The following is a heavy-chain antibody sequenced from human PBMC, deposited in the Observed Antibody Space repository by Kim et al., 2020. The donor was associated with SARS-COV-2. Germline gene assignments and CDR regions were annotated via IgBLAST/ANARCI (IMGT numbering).Heavy chain of an antibody. V-gene: IGHV4-59*09. Sequence: TYNPSLKSRVTISVDTSKNQFSLKLGSVTAADTAVYYCARGGSSGYYYGWGQGTLVTVSS. CDR3: ARGGSSGYYYG. D-gene: IGHD3-22*01. J-gene: IGHJ4*02.